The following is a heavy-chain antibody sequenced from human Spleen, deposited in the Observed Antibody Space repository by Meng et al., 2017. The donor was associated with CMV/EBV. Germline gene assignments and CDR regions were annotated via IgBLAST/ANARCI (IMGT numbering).Heavy chain of an antibody. Sequence: TFSTYAMNWVRQAPGKGLKWVSIIYSGGSSTYYADSVKGRFTISRDDSRNTLYLQMDSLRAEDTAVYYCAKASLTYYYDSSAYYFFDYWGQGTLVTVSS. CDR1: TFSTYA. CDR2: IYSGGSST. CDR3: AKASLTYYYDSSAYYFFDY. D-gene: IGHD3-22*01. J-gene: IGHJ4*02. V-gene: IGHV3-23*03.